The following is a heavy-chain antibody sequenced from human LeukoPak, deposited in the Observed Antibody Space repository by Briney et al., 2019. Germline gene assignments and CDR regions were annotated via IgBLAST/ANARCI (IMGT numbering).Heavy chain of an antibody. CDR3: AKGVVVDY. CDR2: ISGSGGST. CDR1: GFTVSSNH. V-gene: IGHV3-23*01. D-gene: IGHD2-2*01. Sequence: PGGSLRLSCAVSGFTVSSNHMSWVRQAPGKGLEWVSAISGSGGSTYYADSVKGRFTISRDNSKNTLYLQMNSLRAEDTAVYYCAKGVVVDYWGQGTLVTVSS. J-gene: IGHJ4*02.